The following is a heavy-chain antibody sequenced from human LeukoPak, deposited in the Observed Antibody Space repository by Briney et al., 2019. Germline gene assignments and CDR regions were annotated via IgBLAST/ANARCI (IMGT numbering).Heavy chain of an antibody. CDR1: GGSIGHFH. Sequence: SETLSLTCTVSGGSIGHFHWSWIRQPPAKALDGIGSDYYSGRTNYNPSLKSRVSISVDTSKNQFSLKVNYVTAADTAVYYCARDDMAVADAGYRRFDPWGQRILVTVSS. CDR3: ARDDMAVADAGYRRFDP. CDR2: DYYSGRT. V-gene: IGHV4-59*12. D-gene: IGHD6-19*01. J-gene: IGHJ5*02.